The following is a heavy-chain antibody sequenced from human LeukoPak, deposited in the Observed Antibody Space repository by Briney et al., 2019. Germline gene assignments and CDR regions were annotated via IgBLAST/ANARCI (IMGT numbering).Heavy chain of an antibody. D-gene: IGHD4/OR15-4a*01. Sequence: SETLSLTCTVSGGSISSYYWSWIRQPPGKGLEWIGYIYYSGSTNYNPSLKSRVTISVDTSKNQFSLKLSSVTAADTAVYYCARQNYGAAPLRYWGQGTLVTVSS. V-gene: IGHV4-59*08. J-gene: IGHJ4*02. CDR1: GGSISSYY. CDR2: IYYSGST. CDR3: ARQNYGAAPLRY.